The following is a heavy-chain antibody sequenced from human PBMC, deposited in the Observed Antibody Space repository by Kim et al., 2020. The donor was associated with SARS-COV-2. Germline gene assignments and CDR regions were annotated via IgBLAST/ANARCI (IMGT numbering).Heavy chain of an antibody. Sequence: GGSLRLSCAASGFIFNSYGMHWVRQAPGKGLEWVAVIWYDGGNKYYADSVKGRFTISRDNSNNMLYLQMNSLRAEDTAVYYCARDFEHEYYYDSSAYYPDYWGQGTLVTVSS. CDR1: GFIFNSYG. D-gene: IGHD3-22*01. V-gene: IGHV3-33*01. CDR3: ARDFEHEYYYDSSAYYPDY. CDR2: IWYDGGNK. J-gene: IGHJ4*02.